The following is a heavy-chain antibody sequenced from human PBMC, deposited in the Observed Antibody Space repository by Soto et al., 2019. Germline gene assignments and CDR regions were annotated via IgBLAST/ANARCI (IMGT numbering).Heavy chain of an antibody. V-gene: IGHV3-48*02. D-gene: IGHD5-12*01. CDR1: GFTFSSYS. CDR2: ISSSSSTI. J-gene: IGHJ6*02. Sequence: EVQLVESGGGLVQPGGSLRLSCAASGFTFSSYSMNWVRQAPGKGLEWVSYISSSSSTIYYADSVKGRFTISRDNAKNSLYLQMNSLRDVDTAVYYCARDPDSGYDPSVTYYYYGMDVWGQGTTVTVSS. CDR3: ARDPDSGYDPSVTYYYYGMDV.